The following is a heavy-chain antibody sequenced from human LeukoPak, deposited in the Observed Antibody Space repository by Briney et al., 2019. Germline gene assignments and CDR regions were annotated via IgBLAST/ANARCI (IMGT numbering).Heavy chain of an antibody. CDR2: IYHSGST. CDR1: GGSISSSNW. Sequence: SETLSLTCAVSGGSISSSNWWSWVRQPPGKGLEWIGEIYHSGSTNYNPSLKSRVTISVDKSKNQFSLKLSSVTAADTAVYYCARDRRVTTGYYYYGMDVWGQGTTVTVSS. CDR3: ARDRRVTTGYYYYGMDV. V-gene: IGHV4-4*02. D-gene: IGHD4-17*01. J-gene: IGHJ6*02.